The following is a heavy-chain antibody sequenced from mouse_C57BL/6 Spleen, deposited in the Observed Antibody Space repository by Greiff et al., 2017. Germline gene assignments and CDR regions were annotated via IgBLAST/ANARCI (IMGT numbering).Heavy chain of an antibody. V-gene: IGHV1-64*01. Sequence: VQLQQSGAELVKPGASVKLSCKASGYTFTSYWMHWVKQRPGQGLEWIGMIHPNSGSTNYNEKFKSKDTLTVDKSSSTAYMQLSSLTSEDSAVXYCSNWDRFAYWGQGTLVTVSA. CDR1: GYTFTSYW. CDR2: IHPNSGST. D-gene: IGHD4-1*01. CDR3: SNWDRFAY. J-gene: IGHJ3*01.